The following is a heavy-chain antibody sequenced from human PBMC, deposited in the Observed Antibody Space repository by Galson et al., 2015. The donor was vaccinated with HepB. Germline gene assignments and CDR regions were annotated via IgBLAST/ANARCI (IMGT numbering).Heavy chain of an antibody. V-gene: IGHV3-30*02. Sequence: SLRLSCAASGFTFSSYGMHWVRQAPGKGLEWVAFIRYDGSNKYYSDSVKGRFTISRDNSKNTLYLQMNSLRPEDTAIYYCAKDSESFSSSWFFDYWGQGSLVTVSS. D-gene: IGHD6-13*01. CDR1: GFTFSSYG. J-gene: IGHJ4*02. CDR3: AKDSESFSSSWFFDY. CDR2: IRYDGSNK.